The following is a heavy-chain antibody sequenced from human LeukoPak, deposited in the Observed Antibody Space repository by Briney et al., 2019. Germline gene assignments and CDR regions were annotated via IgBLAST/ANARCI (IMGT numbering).Heavy chain of an antibody. CDR2: ISSSSSYI. CDR3: ARDGVLTGYYAYDAFDI. V-gene: IGHV3-21*01. D-gene: IGHD3-9*01. CDR1: GFTFSSYS. Sequence: PGGSLRLSCAASGFTFSSYSMNWVRQAPGKRLEGVSSISSSSSYIYYADSVKGRFTISRDNAKNSLYPQMNSLRAEDTAVYYCARDGVLTGYYAYDAFDIWGQGTMVTVSS. J-gene: IGHJ3*02.